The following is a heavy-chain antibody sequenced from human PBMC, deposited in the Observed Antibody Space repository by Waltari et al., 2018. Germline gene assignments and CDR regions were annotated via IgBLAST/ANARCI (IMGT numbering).Heavy chain of an antibody. V-gene: IGHV1-69-2*01. D-gene: IGHD2-15*01. CDR2: VDPEDGET. CDR1: GYTFTDYY. J-gene: IGHJ6*02. CDR3: ATGVVVAATIRYYYGMDV. Sequence: EVQLVQSGAEVKKPGATVKISCKVSGYTFTDYYMHWVQQAPGKGLEWMGLVDPEDGETIYAEKFQGRVTITADTSTDTAYMELSSLRSEDTAVYYCATGVVVAATIRYYYGMDVWGQGTTVTVSS.